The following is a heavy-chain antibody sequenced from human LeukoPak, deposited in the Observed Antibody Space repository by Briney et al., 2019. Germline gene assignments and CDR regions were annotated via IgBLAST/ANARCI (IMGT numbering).Heavy chain of an antibody. Sequence: GESLRLSCTASGFTFGDYAMSWVRQAPGKGLEWVGFIRSKAYGGTTEYAASVKGRFTISRDDSKSIAYLQMNSLKTEDTAVYYCTRDHRGVDAFDIWGQGTMVTVSS. V-gene: IGHV3-49*04. CDR2: IRSKAYGGTT. CDR1: GFTFGDYA. CDR3: TRDHRGVDAFDI. J-gene: IGHJ3*02.